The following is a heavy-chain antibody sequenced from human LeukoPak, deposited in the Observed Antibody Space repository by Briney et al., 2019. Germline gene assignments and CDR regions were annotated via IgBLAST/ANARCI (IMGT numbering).Heavy chain of an antibody. V-gene: IGHV3-7*01. D-gene: IGHD6-6*01. CDR2: IKQDGSEK. Sequence: GGSLRLSCAASGFIFSSYWMSWVRQAPGKGLEWVANIKQDGSEKYYVDSVKGRFTISRDNGKNSLYLQVNSLRAEDTAVYYCARGASAWDVWGQGTTVTVSS. CDR1: GFIFSSYW. J-gene: IGHJ6*02. CDR3: ARGASAWDV.